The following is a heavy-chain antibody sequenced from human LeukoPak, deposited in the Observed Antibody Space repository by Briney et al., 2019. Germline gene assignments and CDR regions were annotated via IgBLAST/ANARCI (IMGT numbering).Heavy chain of an antibody. J-gene: IGHJ4*02. CDR1: GFTFDDYG. CDR2: INWNGGST. CDR3: ARSGQLHRPYYFDY. Sequence: GGSLRLSCAASGFTFDDYGMSWVRQAPGKGLEWVSGINWNGGSTGYADSVKGRFTISRDNAKNSLYLQMNSLRAEDTALYYCARSGQLHRPYYFDYWGQGTLVTVSS. D-gene: IGHD1-26*01. V-gene: IGHV3-20*04.